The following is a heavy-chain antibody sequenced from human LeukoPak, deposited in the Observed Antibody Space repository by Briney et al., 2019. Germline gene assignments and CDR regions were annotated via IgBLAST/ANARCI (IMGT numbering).Heavy chain of an antibody. V-gene: IGHV4-59*01. CDR3: ASTSIHGYSSY. J-gene: IGHJ4*02. D-gene: IGHD5-24*01. CDR1: GGSISNYY. CDR2: IYYTGNT. Sequence: SETLSLTCTVSGGSISNYYWNWIRQPPGKGLEWIGYIYYTGNTNYNPSLKSRVTISVDTSKNQFSLKLSSVTAADTAVYYCASTSIHGYSSYWGQGSLVTVSS.